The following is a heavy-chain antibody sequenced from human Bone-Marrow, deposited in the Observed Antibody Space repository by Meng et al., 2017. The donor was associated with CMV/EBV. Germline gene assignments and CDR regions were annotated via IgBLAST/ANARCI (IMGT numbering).Heavy chain of an antibody. V-gene: IGHV3-53*01. J-gene: IGHJ3*02. Sequence: GGSLRLSCEASGFIVSSTYMSWVRQAPGKGLEWVSVIYTGGTTFKANSVKGRFTISRDNSKNTLFLQMNRLRAEDTAVYYCARSILSNGFDAFDIWGQGTMVTVPS. CDR3: ARSILSNGFDAFDI. CDR1: GFIVSSTY. D-gene: IGHD2/OR15-2a*01. CDR2: IYTGGTT.